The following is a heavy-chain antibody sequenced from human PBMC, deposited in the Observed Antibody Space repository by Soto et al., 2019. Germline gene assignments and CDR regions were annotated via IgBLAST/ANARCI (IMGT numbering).Heavy chain of an antibody. J-gene: IGHJ4*02. Sequence: QVQLVQSGAEVKKPGASVKVSCKASGYTFTSYGISWVRQAPGQGLEWMGWISAYNGNTNYAQKLQGRVTMTSDTSTSTAYMELRSLRSDDTAVYYCAREAPQYSMSGWYHGAYYFDYWGQGTLVTVSS. D-gene: IGHD6-19*01. CDR1: GYTFTSYG. V-gene: IGHV1-18*01. CDR3: AREAPQYSMSGWYHGAYYFDY. CDR2: ISAYNGNT.